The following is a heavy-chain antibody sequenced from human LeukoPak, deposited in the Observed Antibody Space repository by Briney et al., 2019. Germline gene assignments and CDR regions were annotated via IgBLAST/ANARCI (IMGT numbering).Heavy chain of an antibody. V-gene: IGHV1-18*01. D-gene: IGHD2-2*02. J-gene: IGHJ6*02. CDR1: GYTFTSYG. Sequence: ASVKVSCKASGYTFTSYGISWVRRAPGQGLEWMGWISAYNGNTNYAQKLQGRVTMTTDTSTSTAYMELRSLRSDDTAVYYCARGHLGYCSSTSCYNYYYYYGMDVWGQGTTVTVSS. CDR3: ARGHLGYCSSTSCYNYYYYYGMDV. CDR2: ISAYNGNT.